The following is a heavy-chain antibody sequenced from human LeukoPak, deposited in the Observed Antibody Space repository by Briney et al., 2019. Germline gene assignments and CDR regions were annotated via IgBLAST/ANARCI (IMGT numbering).Heavy chain of an antibody. CDR3: AREDRYCSGGSCYS. J-gene: IGHJ4*02. D-gene: IGHD2-15*01. Sequence: SETLSLTCTVSGGSISGGSYYWNWIRQPAGKGLEWIGRIHTSGSTNYNPSLKSRLTISVDTSKNQFSLKLSSVTAADTAVYHCAREDRYCSGGSCYSWGQGTLVTVSS. CDR1: GGSISGGSYY. V-gene: IGHV4-61*02. CDR2: IHTSGST.